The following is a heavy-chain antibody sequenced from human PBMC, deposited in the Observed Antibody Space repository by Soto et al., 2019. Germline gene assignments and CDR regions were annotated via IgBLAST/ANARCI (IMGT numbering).Heavy chain of an antibody. CDR1: GGSISSYY. CDR3: ATRAVDYNFWSGYYSYYYFMDV. V-gene: IGHV4-59*08. Sequence: SDTLSPTGTVSGGSISSYYCSWMRQPPGKGLEWSGYIYYSGSTNYNPSLQSRVTISVDTSTNPFSLKLSSVTAADTAVYYCATRAVDYNFWSGYYSYYYFMDVWGKGTTVTVSS. J-gene: IGHJ6*03. D-gene: IGHD3-3*01. CDR2: IYYSGST.